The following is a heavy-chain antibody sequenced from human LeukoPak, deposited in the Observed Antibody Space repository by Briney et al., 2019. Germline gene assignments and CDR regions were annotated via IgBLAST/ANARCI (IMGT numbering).Heavy chain of an antibody. J-gene: IGHJ4*02. V-gene: IGHV4-59*01. CDR3: ARDRDGYNFSFGY. CDR1: GGSISSYY. CDR2: IYYSGST. Sequence: SETLSLTCTVSGGSISSYYWSWIRQPPGKGLEWIGYIYYSGSTNYNPSLKSRVTRSVDTSKNQFSLKLSSVTAADTAVYYCARDRDGYNFSFGYWGQGTLVTVSS. D-gene: IGHD5-12*01.